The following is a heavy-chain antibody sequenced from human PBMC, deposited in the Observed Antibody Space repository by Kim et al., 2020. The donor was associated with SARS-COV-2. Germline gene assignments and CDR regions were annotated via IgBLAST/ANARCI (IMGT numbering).Heavy chain of an antibody. D-gene: IGHD3-10*01. CDR3: AKRFYGSGNYYFDY. Sequence: ADFVEGRLTISRDNSKNTLNLQMNSLRVDDAAVYYCAKRFYGSGNYYFDYWGQGTLVTVSS. J-gene: IGHJ4*02. V-gene: IGHV3-23*01.